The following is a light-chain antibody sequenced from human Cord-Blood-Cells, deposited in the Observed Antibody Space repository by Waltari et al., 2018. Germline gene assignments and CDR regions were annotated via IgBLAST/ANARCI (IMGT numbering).Light chain of an antibody. CDR1: QSISSY. Sequence: DIQMTQSPSSLSASVGDRVTITCRASQSISSYLNWYQQKPGKAPKLLIYAASSLQSGVPSRFSGSGSGTDFTITISSRQPEDFATYYCQQSYSTPITFGQGTQLEIK. CDR2: AAS. CDR3: QQSYSTPIT. J-gene: IGKJ5*01. V-gene: IGKV1-39*01.